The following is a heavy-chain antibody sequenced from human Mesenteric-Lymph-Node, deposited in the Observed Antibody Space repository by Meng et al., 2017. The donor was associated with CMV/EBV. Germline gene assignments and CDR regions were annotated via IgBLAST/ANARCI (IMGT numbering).Heavy chain of an antibody. D-gene: IGHD6-13*01. CDR1: GFTFSSYE. CDR3: ARDRGQQLVRETDV. J-gene: IGHJ6*02. V-gene: IGHV3-48*03. Sequence: GESLKISCAASGFTFSSYEMNWVRQAPGKGLEWVSYIRSSGSTIYYADSVKGRFTISRDNAKNSLYLQMNSLRAEDTAVYYCARDRGQQLVRETDVWGQGTTVTVSS. CDR2: IRSSGSTI.